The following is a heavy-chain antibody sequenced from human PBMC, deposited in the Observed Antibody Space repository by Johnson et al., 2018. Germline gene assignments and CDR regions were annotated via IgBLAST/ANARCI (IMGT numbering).Heavy chain of an antibody. CDR3: ARGPRGTHYLFVD. Sequence: QVQLQESGPGLVKPSETXLLTCTVSNVSISSSHFYWGWIRPSPGKGLEWIGSTYFSGITYYNPSLKSRVTISADTSKNQFSLTVNTVTAADTAVYYCARGPRGTHYLFVDWGQGTLVTVSS. CDR2: TYFSGIT. J-gene: IGHJ4*02. V-gene: IGHV4-39*07. CDR1: NVSISSSHFY. D-gene: IGHD1-14*01.